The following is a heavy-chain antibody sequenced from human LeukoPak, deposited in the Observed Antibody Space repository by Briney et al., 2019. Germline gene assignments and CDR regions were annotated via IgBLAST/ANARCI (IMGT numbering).Heavy chain of an antibody. CDR2: IYYRSKWYD. D-gene: IGHD2-2*01. J-gene: IGHJ4*02. CDR3: ARGGIGYCTSSSCYFDY. CDR1: GDSVSSNSAA. Sequence: SQTHSLTCAISGDSVSSNSAAWNWIRQSPSRGLEWLGRIYYRSKWYDNYAVSVKSRITINPDTSRNQFSLQLNSVSPEDTAIYYCARGGIGYCTSSSCYFDYWGQGSLVTVSS. V-gene: IGHV6-1*01.